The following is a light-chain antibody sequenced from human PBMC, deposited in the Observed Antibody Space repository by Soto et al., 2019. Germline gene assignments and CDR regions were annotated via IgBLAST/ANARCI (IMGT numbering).Light chain of an antibody. V-gene: IGLV2-23*02. CDR1: SGDIGSYNL. J-gene: IGLJ1*01. CDR2: EVS. Sequence: QSALTQPASVSGSPGQSITISCTGTSGDIGSYNLVSWYQQHPGKAPKLMIFEVSKRPSGVSNRFSGSKSGNTASLTISGLQAEDEADYYCCSYTGSRVHYVFGPGTKVTVL. CDR3: CSYTGSRVHYV.